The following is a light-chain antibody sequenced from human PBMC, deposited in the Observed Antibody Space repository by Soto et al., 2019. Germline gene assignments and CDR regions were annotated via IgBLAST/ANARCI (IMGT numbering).Light chain of an antibody. CDR3: QSYDSSLSGLGPVV. V-gene: IGLV1-40*01. Sequence: QSVLTQPPSVSGAPGQRVTISCTGSSSNIGAGYDVHWYQQLPGTAPKRLIYGNSNRPSGVPDRFSGSKSGTSASLAITGLQAEDEADYYCQSYDSSLSGLGPVVFGGGTKLTVL. CDR2: GNS. J-gene: IGLJ2*01. CDR1: SSNIGAGYD.